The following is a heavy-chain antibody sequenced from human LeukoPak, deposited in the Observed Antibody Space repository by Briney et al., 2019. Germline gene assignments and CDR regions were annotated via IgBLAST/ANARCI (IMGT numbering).Heavy chain of an antibody. V-gene: IGHV1-8*01. J-gene: IGHJ4*02. D-gene: IGHD6-13*01. CDR3: ARAAGAWAAGELDY. CDR2: MNPNSGNT. Sequence: GASVKVSCKASGYTFTSYDINWVRQATRQGLEWMGWMNPNSGNTGYAQKFQGRVTMTRNISISTAYMELSSLRSEDTAVYYCARAAGAWAAGELDYWGQGALVTVSS. CDR1: GYTFTSYD.